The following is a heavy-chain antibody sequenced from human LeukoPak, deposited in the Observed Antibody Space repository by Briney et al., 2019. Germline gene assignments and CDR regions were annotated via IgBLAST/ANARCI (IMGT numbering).Heavy chain of an antibody. CDR3: AKDMEERWGILYN. D-gene: IGHD2-8*02. CDR2: ISWNSGSI. V-gene: IGHV3-9*01. CDR1: GFTFDDYA. Sequence: PGGSLRLSCAASGFTFDDYAMHWVRQVPGKGLEWVSGISWNSGSIGYADSVKGRFTISRDNAKNSLYLQMNSLRAEDTALYYCAKDMEERWGILYNWGQGTLVTVSS. J-gene: IGHJ4*02.